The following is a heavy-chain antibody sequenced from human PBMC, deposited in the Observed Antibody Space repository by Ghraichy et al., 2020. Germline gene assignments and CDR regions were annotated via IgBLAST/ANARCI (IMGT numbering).Heavy chain of an antibody. Sequence: LSLTCAASGFTFSTYAVSWVRQAPGKGLECVSGISGSGGSTYYADSVKGRFTISRDNSKNTLYLQMNSLRAEDTAVYYCAKGGRGSSWSEWCFDYWGQGTLVTVSS. J-gene: IGHJ4*02. CDR1: GFTFSTYA. D-gene: IGHD6-13*01. CDR3: AKGGRGSSWSEWCFDY. V-gene: IGHV3-23*01. CDR2: ISGSGGST.